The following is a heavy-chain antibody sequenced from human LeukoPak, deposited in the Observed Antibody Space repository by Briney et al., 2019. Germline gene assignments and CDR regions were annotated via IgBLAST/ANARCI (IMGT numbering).Heavy chain of an antibody. CDR1: GGSFSGYY. Sequence: PSETLSLTCAVYGGSFSGYYWSWIRQPPGKGLEWIGEINHSGSTNYNPSLKSRVTISVDTSKNQFSLKLSSVTAAGTAVYYCARGGRYGDYGIDYWGQGTLVTVSS. J-gene: IGHJ4*02. CDR3: ARGGRYGDYGIDY. CDR2: INHSGST. V-gene: IGHV4-34*01. D-gene: IGHD4-17*01.